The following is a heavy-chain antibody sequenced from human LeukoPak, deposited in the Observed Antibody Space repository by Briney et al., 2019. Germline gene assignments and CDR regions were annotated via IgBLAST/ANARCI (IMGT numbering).Heavy chain of an antibody. CDR3: AREMEWELLYRYFDY. V-gene: IGHV3-33*01. CDR2: IWYDGSNK. D-gene: IGHD1-26*01. CDR1: GFTFSSYG. J-gene: IGHJ4*02. Sequence: GGSLRLSCAASGFTFSSYGMHWVRQAPGKGLEWVAVIWYDGSNKYYADSVKGRFTISRDNAKNSLNLQMNSLRAEDTAVYYCAREMEWELLYRYFDYWGQGTLVTVSS.